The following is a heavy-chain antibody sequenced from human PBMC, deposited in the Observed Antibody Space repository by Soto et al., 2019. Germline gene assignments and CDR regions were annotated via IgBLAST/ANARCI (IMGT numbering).Heavy chain of an antibody. D-gene: IGHD6-25*01. Sequence: GESLKISCKGSGYSFTSYWINWVRQMPGKGLERMGRIDPSDSYTNYSPSFQGHVTISADKSISTAYLQWSSLMASDTAMYYFVREPERSSGYSSDTTFDYWGQGTLVTVSS. CDR1: GYSFTSYW. V-gene: IGHV5-10-1*01. CDR2: IDPSDSYT. CDR3: VREPERSSGYSSDTTFDY. J-gene: IGHJ4*02.